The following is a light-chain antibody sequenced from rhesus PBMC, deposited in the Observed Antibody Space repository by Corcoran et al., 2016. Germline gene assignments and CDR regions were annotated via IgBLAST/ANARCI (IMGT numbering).Light chain of an antibody. CDR3: QHYYSTPRA. J-gene: IGKJ1*01. V-gene: IGKV1-25*01. CDR1: QGITND. CDR2: EAS. Sequence: DIQMTQSPSSLSASVGDRVTITCRASQGITNDLAWYQQKPGGTPKLLIYEASSLQSGIPSRFIGSGSGTDFTLTISSLQSEDFATYYGQHYYSTPRAFGQGTKVEIK.